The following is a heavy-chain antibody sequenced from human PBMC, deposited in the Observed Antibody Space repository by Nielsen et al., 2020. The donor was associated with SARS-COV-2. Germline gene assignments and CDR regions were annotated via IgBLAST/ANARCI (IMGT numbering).Heavy chain of an antibody. CDR3: ARKWFSFDF. D-gene: IGHD2-8*01. J-gene: IGHJ4*02. CDR2: ISSGGGTI. Sequence: GESLKISCAASGFTFSDYYMTWIRQAPGKGLEWISHISSGGGTIYYADSMKGRFTISRDNAKNSLHLQMNSLRAEDTAVYYCARKWFSFDFWGQGTLVTVSS. CDR1: GFTFSDYY. V-gene: IGHV3-11*01.